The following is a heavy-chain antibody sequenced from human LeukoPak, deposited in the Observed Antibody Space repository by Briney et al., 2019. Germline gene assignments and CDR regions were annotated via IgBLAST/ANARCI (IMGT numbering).Heavy chain of an antibody. V-gene: IGHV1-18*04. CDR3: ARVGLRFLEWLSNFDY. CDR1: GYTFTGYY. Sequence: ASVKVSCKASGYTFTGYYMHWVRQAPGQGLEWMGWISAYNGNTNYAQKLQGRVTMTTDTSTSTAYMELRSLRSDDTAVYYCARVGLRFLEWLSNFDYWGQGTLVTVSS. CDR2: ISAYNGNT. D-gene: IGHD3-3*01. J-gene: IGHJ4*02.